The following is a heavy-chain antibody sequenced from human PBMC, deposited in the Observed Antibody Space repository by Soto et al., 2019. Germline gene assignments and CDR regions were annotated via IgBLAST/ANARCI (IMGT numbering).Heavy chain of an antibody. J-gene: IGHJ4*02. V-gene: IGHV3-7*03. Sequence: EGSLRRSCAASGFSLSLFWMSWVRQTPGKGLEWVANINEDGSEKFFADSVKGRFTISRDNAKNSLSLQRTSLTADDTPVQYLARTGWPQSSYYLDYWLQGTLVTVSS. CDR1: GFSLSLFW. CDR2: INEDGSEK. CDR3: ARTGWPQSSYYLDY. D-gene: IGHD3-16*01.